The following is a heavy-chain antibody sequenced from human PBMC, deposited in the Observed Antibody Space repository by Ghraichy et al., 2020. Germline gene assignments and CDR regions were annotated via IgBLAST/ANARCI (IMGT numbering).Heavy chain of an antibody. V-gene: IGHV3-7*03. Sequence: LTCAASGFTFSSYWMRWVRQAPGKGLEWVATIKQDGSEKYYVDSLKGRFAISRDNAKNSLYLQMNSLGVEDTAVYYCARGANGAFDYWGQGALVTV. D-gene: IGHD2-8*01. J-gene: IGHJ4*02. CDR1: GFTFSSYW. CDR2: IKQDGSEK. CDR3: ARGANGAFDY.